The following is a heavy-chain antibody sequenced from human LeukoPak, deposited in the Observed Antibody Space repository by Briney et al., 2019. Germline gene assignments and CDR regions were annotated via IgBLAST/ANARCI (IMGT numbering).Heavy chain of an antibody. D-gene: IGHD6-19*01. CDR2: ISWDGGST. CDR1: GFTFDDYA. CDR3: AKGPYSSGWDFLDY. Sequence: GGSLRLSCVASGFTFDDYAMHWVRQAPGKGLEWVSVISWDGGSTYYADSVKGRFTISRDNSKNSLYLQMNSLRAEDTALYYCAKGPYSSGWDFLDYCGQGTLVTVSS. V-gene: IGHV3-43D*03. J-gene: IGHJ4*02.